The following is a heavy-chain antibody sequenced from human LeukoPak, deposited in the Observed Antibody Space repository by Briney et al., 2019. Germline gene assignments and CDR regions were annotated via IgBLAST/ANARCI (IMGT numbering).Heavy chain of an antibody. CDR1: GFTFTNYG. Sequence: GGSLRLSCAASGFTFTNYGMSWVRQTPGMGLEWVASMGGSDADRYYADSVKGRFTISRDNSKSTVSLQLNSLRAEDTAVYYCASERDTAMVSFDYWGQGTLVTVSS. J-gene: IGHJ4*02. V-gene: IGHV3-23*01. D-gene: IGHD5-18*01. CDR2: MGGSDADR. CDR3: ASERDTAMVSFDY.